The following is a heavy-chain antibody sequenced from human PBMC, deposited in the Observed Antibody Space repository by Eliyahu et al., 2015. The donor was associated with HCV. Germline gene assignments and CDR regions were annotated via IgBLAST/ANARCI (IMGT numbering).Heavy chain of an antibody. V-gene: IGHV3-30*09. Sequence: QVRVVESGGGVAQPGTSRRLSCVSFGFSFRDFAMHWVRQGPGKGVEWVGVVSLDGEDKDYGDSVRGRFVISRDNSRDKLFLQMNNLKPDDTAVYFCVRGGTLLDVWGQGTTVTV. CDR3: VRGGTLLDV. CDR1: GFSFRDFA. CDR2: VSLDGEDK. J-gene: IGHJ6*02. D-gene: IGHD3-16*01.